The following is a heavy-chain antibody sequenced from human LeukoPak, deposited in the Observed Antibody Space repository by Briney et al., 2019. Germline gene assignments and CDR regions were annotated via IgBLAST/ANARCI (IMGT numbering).Heavy chain of an antibody. Sequence: PGGSLRLSCAASGFTFSSYGMHWVRQAPGKGLEWVAFIRYDGSNKYYAGSVKGRFTISRDNSKNTLYLQMNSLRAEDTAVYYCAKDLVPAAASHDYWGQGTLVTVSS. D-gene: IGHD2-2*01. CDR1: GFTFSSYG. V-gene: IGHV3-30*02. CDR2: IRYDGSNK. CDR3: AKDLVPAAASHDY. J-gene: IGHJ4*02.